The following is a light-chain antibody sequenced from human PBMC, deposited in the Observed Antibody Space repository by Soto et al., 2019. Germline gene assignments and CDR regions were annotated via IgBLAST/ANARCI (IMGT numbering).Light chain of an antibody. J-gene: IGLJ1*01. V-gene: IGLV2-14*01. CDR2: EVS. CDR1: SGDVGVYKF. Sequence: QSALTQPASVSGSPGQSITISCTGTSGDVGVYKFVSWYQQHPGKAPKLIIYEVSNRPLGVSSRFSGSMSGNTASLTISGLQAEDEADYSCGSYTGTTYVFGTGTKVT. CDR3: GSYTGTTYV.